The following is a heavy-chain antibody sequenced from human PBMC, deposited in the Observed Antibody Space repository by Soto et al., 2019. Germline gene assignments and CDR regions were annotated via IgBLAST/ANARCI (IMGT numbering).Heavy chain of an antibody. D-gene: IGHD3-22*01. V-gene: IGHV5-51*01. Sequence: GESLKISCKCHGYTFTSYWIGWVRQMPGKGLEWMGIIYPGDSETRTSPSFEGQVTFSVDKSITTAFLQWSSLKASDTAMYYCARLGIDSYYSGGFYYAFDIWGQGTMVTVSS. CDR2: IYPGDSET. CDR3: ARLGIDSYYSGGFYYAFDI. J-gene: IGHJ3*02. CDR1: GYTFTSYW.